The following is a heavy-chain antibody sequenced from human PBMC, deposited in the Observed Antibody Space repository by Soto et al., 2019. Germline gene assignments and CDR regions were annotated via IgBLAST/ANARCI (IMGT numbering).Heavy chain of an antibody. CDR2: IYYSGST. D-gene: IGHD2-15*01. Sequence: QVQLQESGPGLVKPSQTLSLTCTVSGGSISSGGYYWSWIRQHPGKGLEWIGYIYYSGSTYYNPSLKSRXXIXVXXSKNQFSLTLSSVTAADTAVYYCASCTVVTQNFDYWGQGTLVTVSS. J-gene: IGHJ4*02. CDR1: GGSISSGGYY. V-gene: IGHV4-31*03. CDR3: ASCTVVTQNFDY.